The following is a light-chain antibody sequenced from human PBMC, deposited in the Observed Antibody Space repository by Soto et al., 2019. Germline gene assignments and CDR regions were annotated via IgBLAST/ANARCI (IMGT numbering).Light chain of an antibody. CDR2: EVG. V-gene: IGLV2-14*01. CDR3: SEYAMKDNRGSVL. J-gene: IGLJ2*01. CDR1: SSDIGAYNF. Sequence: QSVLTQPASVSGSPGQTITISCTGTSSDIGAYNFVSWYQQFPARAPKLIIYEVGHRPSGISDHFSGSKSGNTASLTISGIQAGDEAHYYCSEYAMKDNRGSVLFGGGTKVTVL.